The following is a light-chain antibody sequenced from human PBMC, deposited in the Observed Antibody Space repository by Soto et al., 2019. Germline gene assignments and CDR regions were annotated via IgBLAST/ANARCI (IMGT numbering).Light chain of an antibody. CDR3: QKRSNWPPST. J-gene: IGKJ5*01. Sequence: EVVSPHSPATLSLSARRRATFHCQASQSLRGLLVWYQQKPGQAPTLFIYYASHRAAGIPARFSGSGFGTDSTLTMRSLEPEDAAVYYCQKRSNWPPSTVGKGTRLAIK. CDR2: YAS. CDR1: QSLRGL. V-gene: IGKV3-11*01.